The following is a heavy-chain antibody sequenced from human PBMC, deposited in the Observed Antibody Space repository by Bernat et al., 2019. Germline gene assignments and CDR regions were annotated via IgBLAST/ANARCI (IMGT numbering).Heavy chain of an antibody. CDR3: ARGDSSSWYSPIDY. CDR2: INSDGSST. D-gene: IGHD6-13*01. Sequence: EVQLVESGGGLVQPGGSLRLSCAASGFTFSSYWMHWVRQAPAKGLVWVSRINSDGSSTSYADSVKGRFTISRDNAKNTLYLQMNSLRAQDTAVYYCARGDSSSWYSPIDYWGQGTLVTVSS. CDR1: GFTFSSYW. J-gene: IGHJ4*02. V-gene: IGHV3-74*01.